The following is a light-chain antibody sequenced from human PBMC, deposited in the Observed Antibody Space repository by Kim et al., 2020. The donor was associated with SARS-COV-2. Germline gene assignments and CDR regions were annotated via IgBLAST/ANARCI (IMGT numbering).Light chain of an antibody. CDR2: AAS. CDR3: QQYNTWART. V-gene: IGKV3-15*01. J-gene: IGKJ1*01. CDR1: QSVSIN. Sequence: EIVMSQSPATLSVSPGARVTLSCSASQSVSINLAWYQQKPGQAPRLLISAASSRATGIPARFSGSGSGTEFTLTISSLQSEDFAVFYCQQYNTWARTFGQGTKVDIK.